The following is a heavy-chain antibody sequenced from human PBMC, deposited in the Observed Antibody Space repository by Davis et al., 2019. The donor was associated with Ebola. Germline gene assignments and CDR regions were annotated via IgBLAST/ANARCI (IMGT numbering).Heavy chain of an antibody. V-gene: IGHV3-7*03. J-gene: IGHJ4*02. CDR3: TRHEHDYGDNFDY. CDR2: IKQDGSEK. Sequence: GGSLRLSCAASGFTFSSYWMSWVRQAPGKGLEWVANIKQDGSEKYYVDSVKGRFTISRDNAKNSLYLQMNSLKTEDTAVYYCTRHEHDYGDNFDYWGQGTLVTVSS. CDR1: GFTFSSYW. D-gene: IGHD4-17*01.